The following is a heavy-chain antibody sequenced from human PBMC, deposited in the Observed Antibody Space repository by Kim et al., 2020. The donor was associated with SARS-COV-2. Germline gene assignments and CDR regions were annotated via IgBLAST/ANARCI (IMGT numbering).Heavy chain of an antibody. CDR1: GFIFSSYD. V-gene: IGHV3-30*18. J-gene: IGHJ4*02. CDR3: AKNMVRGAGPMVG. D-gene: IGHD3-10*01. Sequence: GGSLRLSCAASGFIFSSYDMHWVRQAPGKGLEWVAVISFDGNNKYYADSVKGRFTISRDNSKNTVYLQMNSLRAEDTAMYNCAKNMVRGAGPMVGWGQGTLVTVSS. CDR2: ISFDGNNK.